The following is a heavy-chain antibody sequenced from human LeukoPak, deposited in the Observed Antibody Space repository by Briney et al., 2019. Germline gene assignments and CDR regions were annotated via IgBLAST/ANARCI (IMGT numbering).Heavy chain of an antibody. CDR3: AREGSSWYFYYYYYYGMDV. CDR2: ISAYNGNT. D-gene: IGHD6-13*01. J-gene: IGHJ6*02. V-gene: IGHV1-18*01. CDR1: GYTFTSYG. Sequence: ASVKVSYKASGYTFTSYGISWVRQAPGQGLEWMGWISAYNGNTNYAQKLQGRVTMTTDTSTSTAYMELRSLRSDDTAVYYCAREGSSWYFYYYYYYGMDVWGQGTTVTVSS.